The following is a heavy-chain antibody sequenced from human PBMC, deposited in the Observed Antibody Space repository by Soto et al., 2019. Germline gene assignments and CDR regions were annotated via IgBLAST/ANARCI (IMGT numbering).Heavy chain of an antibody. CDR2: IIPLFGTA. Sequence: GASVKVSCKASGGMFSSYAISWVRQAPGQGLERMGGIIPLFGTANYAQKFQGRVTITADESTTTAYMELSSLRSEDTAVYYCAREEDVANGMDVWGQGTTVTVSS. CDR3: AREEDVANGMDV. CDR1: GGMFSSYA. D-gene: IGHD2-15*01. J-gene: IGHJ6*02. V-gene: IGHV1-69*13.